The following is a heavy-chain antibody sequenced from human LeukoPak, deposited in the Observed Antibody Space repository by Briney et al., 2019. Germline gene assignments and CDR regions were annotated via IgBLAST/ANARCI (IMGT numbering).Heavy chain of an antibody. Sequence: SETLSLTCTVSGGSISSYYWSWIRQPPGKGLEWIGYIYYSGSTNYNPSLKSRVTISVDTSKNQFSLKLSSVTAADTAVYYCARHQWYYYDSSGYYYFDYWGQGTLVTVSS. D-gene: IGHD3-22*01. CDR1: GGSISSYY. CDR2: IYYSGST. J-gene: IGHJ4*02. CDR3: ARHQWYYYDSSGYYYFDY. V-gene: IGHV4-59*08.